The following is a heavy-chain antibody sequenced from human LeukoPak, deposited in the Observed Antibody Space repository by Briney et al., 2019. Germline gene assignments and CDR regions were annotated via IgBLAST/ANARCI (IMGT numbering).Heavy chain of an antibody. CDR2: ISSNSRTI. Sequence: GGSLRLSCAASGFTFSSYSMNWVRQAPGKGLEWVSYISSNSRTIYYADSVKGRFTISRDNAKNSLFLQMNSLRADDTVVYYCARAYYGSGYYYLDVWGKGTTVTVSS. D-gene: IGHD3-10*01. CDR1: GFTFSSYS. J-gene: IGHJ6*03. CDR3: ARAYYGSGYYYLDV. V-gene: IGHV3-48*04.